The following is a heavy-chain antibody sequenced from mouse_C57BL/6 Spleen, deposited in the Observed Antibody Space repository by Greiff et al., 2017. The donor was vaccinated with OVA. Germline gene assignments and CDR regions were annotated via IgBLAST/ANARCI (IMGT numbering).Heavy chain of an antibody. CDR1: GYTFTSYW. CDR2: IHPNSGST. CDR3: ARYDGNWYFDV. J-gene: IGHJ1*03. D-gene: IGHD2-3*01. V-gene: IGHV1-64*01. Sequence: VKLQQPGAELVKPGASVKLSCKASGYTFTSYWMHWVKQRPGQGLEWIGMIHPNSGSTNYNEKFKSKATLTVDKSSSTAYMQLSSLTSEDSAVYYCARYDGNWYFDVWGTGTTVTVSS.